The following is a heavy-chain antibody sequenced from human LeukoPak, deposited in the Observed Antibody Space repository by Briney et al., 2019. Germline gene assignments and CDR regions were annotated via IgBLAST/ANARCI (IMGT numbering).Heavy chain of an antibody. Sequence: GGSLRLSCAASGFTFNNYAMNWVRQAPGKGLEWVSSISSSSSYIYYADSVKGRFTISRDNAKNSLYLQMNSLRAEDTAVYYCARDPHSSGWLTRGYWGQGTLVTVSS. CDR2: ISSSSSYI. V-gene: IGHV3-21*01. CDR1: GFTFNNYA. CDR3: ARDPHSSGWLTRGY. D-gene: IGHD6-19*01. J-gene: IGHJ4*02.